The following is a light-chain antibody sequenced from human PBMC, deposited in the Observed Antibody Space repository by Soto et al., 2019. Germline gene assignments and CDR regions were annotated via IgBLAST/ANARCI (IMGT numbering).Light chain of an antibody. V-gene: IGKV3-20*01. Sequence: ETVLTQSPGTLSLSPGERATLSCRASQSVISSYSAWYQQKPGQAPRLLIYGASSRATGIPDRFSGSGSGTDFTLTNSRLEPEDFAVYYCQPYGSSSLTFGQGNPVEIK. CDR1: QSVISSY. CDR3: QPYGSSSLT. CDR2: GAS. J-gene: IGKJ1*01.